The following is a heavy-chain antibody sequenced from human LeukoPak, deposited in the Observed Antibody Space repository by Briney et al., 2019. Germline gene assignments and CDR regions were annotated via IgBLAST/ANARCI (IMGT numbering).Heavy chain of an antibody. V-gene: IGHV1-2*02. J-gene: IGHJ4*02. CDR3: ARAETKVAAFDY. Sequence: GGSVMLSCTASGYTFSSYYMHWVRQAPGQGLEWISSINPNSGCTNYADTVKGRVTMTRDTSMNTPYLEMNRLRSEDTAVYYCARAETKVAAFDYWGQGTLVTVSS. D-gene: IGHD6-19*01. CDR1: GYTFSSYY. CDR2: INPNSGCT.